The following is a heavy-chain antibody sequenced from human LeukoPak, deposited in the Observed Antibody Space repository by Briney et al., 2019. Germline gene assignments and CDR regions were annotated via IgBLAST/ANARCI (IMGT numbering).Heavy chain of an antibody. CDR3: AKSPSSSWYTGCD. D-gene: IGHD6-13*01. Sequence: GGSLRLSCAASGFTFSSYAMSWVLQAPGKGLEWVSAISGSGGSTYYADSVKGRFTISRDNSKNTLYLQMNSLRAEDTAVYYCAKSPSSSWYTGCDWGQGTLVTVSS. V-gene: IGHV3-23*01. CDR1: GFTFSSYA. J-gene: IGHJ4*02. CDR2: ISGSGGST.